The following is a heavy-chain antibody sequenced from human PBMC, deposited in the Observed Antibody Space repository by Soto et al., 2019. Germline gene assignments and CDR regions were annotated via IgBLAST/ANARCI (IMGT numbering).Heavy chain of an antibody. D-gene: IGHD1-26*01. V-gene: IGHV3-33*01. CDR1: GFTFSSSG. J-gene: IGHJ6*02. Sequence: GGSLRLSCAASGFTFSSSGMHWVRQAPGKGLEWVAVIWYDGTNEYYADSVKGRFTISRDNSKNTLYLQMNSLRAKDPAVYYCGRLGGKYYPAYGMDVWGQGTRVTVSS. CDR2: IWYDGTNE. CDR3: GRLGGKYYPAYGMDV.